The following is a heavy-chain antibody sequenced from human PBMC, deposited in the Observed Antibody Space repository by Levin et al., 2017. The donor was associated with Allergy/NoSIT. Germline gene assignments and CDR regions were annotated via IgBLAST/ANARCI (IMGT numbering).Heavy chain of an antibody. CDR3: ARRYYGLGTYYMDV. CDR2: IYRGGTT. CDR1: GFTVSSHY. Sequence: GGSLRLSCAASGFTVSSHYMSWVRQAPGKGLEWVSLIYRGGTTYYADSVKGRFTISRDNSNNTLYLQMNSLRAEDTAVYYCARRYYGLGTYYMDVWGKGTTVTVAS. J-gene: IGHJ6*03. D-gene: IGHD3-10*01. V-gene: IGHV3-66*01.